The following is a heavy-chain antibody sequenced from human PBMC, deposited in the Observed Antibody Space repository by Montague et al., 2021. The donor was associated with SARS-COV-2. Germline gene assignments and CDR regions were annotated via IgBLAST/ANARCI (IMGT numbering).Heavy chain of an antibody. D-gene: IGHD3-9*01. Sequence: TLSLTCTVTGGSISSCGYYWIWIRQHPGKGLEWIGYIYYSGNTYYNPSLKSRVTISVDTSKNPFSLKLSSVTAAATAVYYCARAQLDFDWLSMPSSHWFDPWGQGTLVTVSS. CDR3: ARAQLDFDWLSMPSSHWFDP. CDR2: IYYSGNT. CDR1: GGSISSCGYY. J-gene: IGHJ5*02. V-gene: IGHV4-31*03.